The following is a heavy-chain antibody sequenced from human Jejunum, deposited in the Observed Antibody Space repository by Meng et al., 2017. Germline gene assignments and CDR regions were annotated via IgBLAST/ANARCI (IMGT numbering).Heavy chain of an antibody. CDR3: ARDGVSYTMVRGPTY. Sequence: VHPIQSGAEVKKPGASLKVSCKAPGDRFTSFGITWVRQAPGQGLEWMGWISTYNGQTNLAQKFQDRVTMTTDTSTTTVYMELRSLRSDDTAVYYCARDGVSYTMVRGPTYWGQGTLVTVFS. D-gene: IGHD3-10*01. V-gene: IGHV1-18*01. CDR2: ISTYNGQT. J-gene: IGHJ4*02. CDR1: GDRFTSFG.